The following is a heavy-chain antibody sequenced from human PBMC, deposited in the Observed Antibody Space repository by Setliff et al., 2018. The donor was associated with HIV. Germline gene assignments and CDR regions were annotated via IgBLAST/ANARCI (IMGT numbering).Heavy chain of an antibody. CDR2: FYSGGST. CDR3: ARVPTTDYYDGSGYHAPLWYFDV. CDR1: GGSISTYY. J-gene: IGHJ2*01. Sequence: PSETLSLTCTVSGGSISTYYWSWVRQPPGKGLEWIGYFYSGGSTSHNPSLDSRVTMSLDTSKSQFSLRLTSVTAADTAVYYCARVPTTDYYDGSGYHAPLWYFDVWGRGTLVTVSS. D-gene: IGHD3-22*01. V-gene: IGHV4-4*08.